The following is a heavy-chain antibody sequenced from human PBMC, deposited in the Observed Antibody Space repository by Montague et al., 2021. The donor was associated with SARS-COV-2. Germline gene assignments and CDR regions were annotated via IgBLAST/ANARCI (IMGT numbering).Heavy chain of an antibody. V-gene: IGHV4-31*03. CDR3: ARDHGQWFGELWGHGLDV. D-gene: IGHD3-10*01. CDR1: SGSISTGHH. Sequence: TLSLTCSVSSGSISTGHHWSWIRQHPVKGLEWIGYIYYSGSTYYNPXXKGRVTISIDTAKNQFSLELTSMTAADTAVYYCARDHGQWFGELWGHGLDVWGQGTTVIVSS. CDR2: IYYSGST. J-gene: IGHJ6*02.